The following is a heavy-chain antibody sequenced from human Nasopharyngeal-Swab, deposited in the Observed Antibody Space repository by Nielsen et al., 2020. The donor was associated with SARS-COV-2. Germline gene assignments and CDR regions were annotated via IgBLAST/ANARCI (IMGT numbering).Heavy chain of an antibody. CDR3: ARDQILQEYYYDSSGYWGIDY. V-gene: IGHV3-21*01. D-gene: IGHD3-22*01. J-gene: IGHJ4*02. Sequence: GGSLGLSCAASGFTFSSYSMNWVRQAPGKGLEWVSSISSSSSYIYYADSVKGRFTISRDNAKNSLYLQMNSLRAEDTAVYYCARDQILQEYYYDSSGYWGIDYWGQGTLVTVSS. CDR1: GFTFSSYS. CDR2: ISSSSSYI.